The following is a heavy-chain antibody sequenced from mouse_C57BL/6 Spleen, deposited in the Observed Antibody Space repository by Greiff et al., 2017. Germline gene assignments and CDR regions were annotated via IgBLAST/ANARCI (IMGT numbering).Heavy chain of an antibody. J-gene: IGHJ2*01. CDR2: INPNNGGT. V-gene: IGHV1-22*01. CDR3: AREGLLGRDY. CDR1: GYTFTDYN. D-gene: IGHD3-1*01. Sequence: VQLQQSGPELVKPGASVKMSCKASGYTFTDYNMHWVKQSHGKSLEWIGYINPNNGGTSYNQKFKGKPTLTVNKSSSTAYMELRSLTSEGSAVYYCAREGLLGRDYWGQGTTLTVSS.